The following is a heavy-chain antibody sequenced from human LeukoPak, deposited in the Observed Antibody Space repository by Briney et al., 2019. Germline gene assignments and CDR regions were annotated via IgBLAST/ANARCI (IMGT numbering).Heavy chain of an antibody. CDR2: ISSSGSTI. CDR1: GFTFSTYE. Sequence: GGSLRLSCAASGFTFSTYEMNWVRQALGKGLEWVSYISSSGSTIYYADSVKGRFTISRDNAKNSLYLQMNSLRAEDTAVYYCARDSSYYGSGSFSDWGQGTLVTVSS. CDR3: ARDSSYYGSGSFSD. V-gene: IGHV3-48*03. D-gene: IGHD3-10*01. J-gene: IGHJ4*02.